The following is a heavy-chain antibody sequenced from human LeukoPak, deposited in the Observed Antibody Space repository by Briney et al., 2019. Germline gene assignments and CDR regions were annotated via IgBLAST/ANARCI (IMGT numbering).Heavy chain of an antibody. CDR3: AKESAEF. J-gene: IGHJ4*02. CDR1: GFTFSTHA. D-gene: IGHD3-10*01. Sequence: GGSLRLSCAASGFTFSTHAMHWARQTPGKGLEWLAVISYDGSKKYYADSVKGRFAISRDNSRNTLYLQMDSLRTEDTAVYNCAKESAEFWGQGTLVTVSS. V-gene: IGHV3-30*09. CDR2: ISYDGSKK.